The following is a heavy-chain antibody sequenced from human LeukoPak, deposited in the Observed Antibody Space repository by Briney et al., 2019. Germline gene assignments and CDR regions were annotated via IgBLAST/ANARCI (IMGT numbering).Heavy chain of an antibody. CDR2: IYYSGST. Sequence: SETLSLTCAVYGGSFSGYYWSWIRQPPGKGLEWIGYIYYSGSTNYNPSLKSRVTISVDTSKNQFSLKLSSVTAADTAVYYCARGSSSYNWNFSMFSYWFDPWGQGTLVTVSS. J-gene: IGHJ5*02. V-gene: IGHV4-59*01. D-gene: IGHD1-7*01. CDR1: GGSFSGYY. CDR3: ARGSSSYNWNFSMFSYWFDP.